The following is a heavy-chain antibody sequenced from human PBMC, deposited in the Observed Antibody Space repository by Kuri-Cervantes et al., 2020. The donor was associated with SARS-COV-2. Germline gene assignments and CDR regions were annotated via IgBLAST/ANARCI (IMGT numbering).Heavy chain of an antibody. J-gene: IGHJ4*02. CDR2: IYFTGNT. CDR3: ARRFGDYGQFDY. Sequence: SETLSFTCSVSGGSISSYYWSWIRQPPGRGLEWIGNIYFTGNTNYNPALGSRVTISIDTPKNQFSLMLGSLTAADTAVYYCARRFGDYGQFDYWGQGTLVTVSS. CDR1: GGSISSYY. D-gene: IGHD2-21*01. V-gene: IGHV4-59*01.